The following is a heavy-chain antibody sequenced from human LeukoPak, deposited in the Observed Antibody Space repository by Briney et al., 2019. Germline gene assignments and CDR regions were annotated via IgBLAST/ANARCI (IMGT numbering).Heavy chain of an antibody. CDR2: IKQDGSEK. Sequence: GGSLRLSCAASGFTFSSYWMSWVRQAPGKGLEWVANIKQDGSEKYYVDSVKGRFTISRDNAKNSLCLQMNSLRAEDTAVYYCARDLHGWLRLQVFDYWGLGTLVTVSS. V-gene: IGHV3-7*01. J-gene: IGHJ4*02. CDR3: ARDLHGWLRLQVFDY. CDR1: GFTFSSYW. D-gene: IGHD5-12*01.